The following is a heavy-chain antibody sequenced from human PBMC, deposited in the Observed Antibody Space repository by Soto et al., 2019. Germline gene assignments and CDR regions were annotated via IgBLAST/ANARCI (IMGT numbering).Heavy chain of an antibody. CDR3: ARERRWELLRADFDY. D-gene: IGHD1-26*01. CDR1: GGSFSGYY. V-gene: IGHV4-34*01. CDR2: INHSGST. Sequence: SETLSLTCAVYGGSFSGYYWSWIRQPPGKGLEWIGEINHSGSTNYNPSLKSRVTISVDTSKNQFSLKLSSVTAADTAVYYCARERRWELLRADFDYWGQGTLVTAPQ. J-gene: IGHJ4*02.